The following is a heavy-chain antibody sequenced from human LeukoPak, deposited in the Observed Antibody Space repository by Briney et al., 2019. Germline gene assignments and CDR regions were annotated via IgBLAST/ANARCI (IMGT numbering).Heavy chain of an antibody. CDR3: ARAEYDFWSGYYIGWFDP. V-gene: IGHV4-4*02. CDR1: GGSISSSNW. J-gene: IGHJ5*02. Sequence: SGTLSLTCAVSGGSISSSNWWSWVRQPPGKGLEWIGEIYHSGSTDSNPSLKSRVTISVDTSRNQFSLRLSSVTAADTAVYYCARAEYDFWSGYYIGWFDPWGQGTLVTVSS. D-gene: IGHD3-3*01. CDR2: IYHSGST.